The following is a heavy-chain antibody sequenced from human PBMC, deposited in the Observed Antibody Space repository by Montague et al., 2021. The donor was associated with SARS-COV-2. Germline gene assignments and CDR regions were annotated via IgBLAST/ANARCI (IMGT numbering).Heavy chain of an antibody. CDR2: TYYRSKWYY. D-gene: IGHD1-26*01. Sequence: CAISGDSVSSNTAAWNWIRQSPSRGLEWLGRTYYRSKWYYDYAVSVKSRMTISPDTSKNQFSLQLSSVTPEDRAVYYCAKRGSYFFDYWGQGTLVTVSS. CDR1: GDSVSSNTAA. J-gene: IGHJ4*02. CDR3: AKRGSYFFDY. V-gene: IGHV6-1*01.